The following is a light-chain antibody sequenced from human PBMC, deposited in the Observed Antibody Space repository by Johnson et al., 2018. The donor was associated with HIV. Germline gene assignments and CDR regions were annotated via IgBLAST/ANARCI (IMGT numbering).Light chain of an antibody. CDR2: ENN. V-gene: IGLV1-51*02. J-gene: IGLJ1*01. CDR3: GTWDSSLRRYV. Sequence: VLTQPPSVSAAPGQKVTISCSGSSSNIGNNYVSWYQQLPGTAPKLLIYENNKRPSGIPDRFSGSKSGTSATLGITGLQTGDEADYYCGTWDSSLRRYVFYTGTKVTVL. CDR1: SSNIGNNY.